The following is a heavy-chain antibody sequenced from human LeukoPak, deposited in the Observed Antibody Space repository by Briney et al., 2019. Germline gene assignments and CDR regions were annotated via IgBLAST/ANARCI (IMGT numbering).Heavy chain of an antibody. CDR3: ASFWGRGSYRWYSSGWYDGMDV. V-gene: IGHV1-46*01. Sequence: GASVKVSCKASGYTFTSYYMHWVRQAPGQGLEWMGIINPSGGSTSYAQKFQGRVTMTRDTSTSTVYMELSSLRSDDTAVYYCASFWGRGSYRWYSSGWYDGMDVWGQGTTVTVSS. D-gene: IGHD6-19*01. J-gene: IGHJ6*02. CDR2: INPSGGST. CDR1: GYTFTSYY.